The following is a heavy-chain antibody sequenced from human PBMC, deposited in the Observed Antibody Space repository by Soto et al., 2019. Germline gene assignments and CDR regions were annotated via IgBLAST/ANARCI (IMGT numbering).Heavy chain of an antibody. CDR1: GFIFSNCW. V-gene: IGHV3-74*01. CDR3: VRAIGYYGMEV. Sequence: VGSLRLSCVASGFIFSNCWMHWVRQAPGMGLVWVSHINSDGSSTTYADSVKGRFTISRDNAKNTLYLQMNSLRAEDTAVYYCVRAIGYYGMEVWGRGTSVTVSS. CDR2: INSDGSST. J-gene: IGHJ6*02. D-gene: IGHD3-22*01.